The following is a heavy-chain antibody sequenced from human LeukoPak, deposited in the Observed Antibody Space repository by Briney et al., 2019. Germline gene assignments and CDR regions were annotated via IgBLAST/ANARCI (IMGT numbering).Heavy chain of an antibody. Sequence: GGSLRLSCAASGFTFSSYAMHWVRQAPGKGLEWVAVISYDGSNKYYADSVKGRFTISRDNSKNTLYLQMNSLRAEDTAVYYCAGGAIAWYYYMDVWGKGTTVTVSS. D-gene: IGHD2-2*02. V-gene: IGHV3-30*01. CDR3: AGGAIAWYYYMDV. J-gene: IGHJ6*03. CDR2: ISYDGSNK. CDR1: GFTFSSYA.